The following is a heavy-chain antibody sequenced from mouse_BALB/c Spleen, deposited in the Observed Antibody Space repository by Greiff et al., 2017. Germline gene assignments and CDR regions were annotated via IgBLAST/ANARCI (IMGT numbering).Heavy chain of an antibody. D-gene: IGHD2-3*01. V-gene: IGHV7-3*02. CDR3: AREGYDVYYEGFAY. CDR2: IRNTANGYTT. CDR1: GFTFTDYY. J-gene: IGHJ3*01. Sequence: DVHLVESGGGLVQPGGSLRLSCAPSGFTFTDYYMSWVRQPPGKALEWLGFIRNTANGYTTEYSASVKGRFTISRDNSQSILYLQMNAMRAEDSATYYCAREGYDVYYEGFAYWGQGTLVTVSA.